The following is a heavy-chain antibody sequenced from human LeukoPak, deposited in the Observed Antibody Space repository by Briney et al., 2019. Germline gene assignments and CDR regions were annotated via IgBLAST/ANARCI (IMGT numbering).Heavy chain of an antibody. D-gene: IGHD1-1*01. CDR1: GFTFSSYS. CDR3: TRGAIPGYGDNWFWFDS. CDR2: ISYDGSNE. Sequence: PGGSLRLSCAASGFTFSSYSMHWVRQAPGKGLEWVAVISYDGSNEYYADSVKGRFTISRDNSKNTLYLQMNSLRAEDTATYYCTRGAIPGYGDNWFWFDSWGQGTLVSVSS. J-gene: IGHJ5*01. V-gene: IGHV3-30-3*01.